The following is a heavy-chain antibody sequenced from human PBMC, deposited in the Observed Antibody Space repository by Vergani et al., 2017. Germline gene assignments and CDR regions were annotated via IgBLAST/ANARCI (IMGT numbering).Heavy chain of an antibody. J-gene: IGHJ4*02. CDR3: AVRPRVNLVGREIVTKKTFDY. CDR2: INNDRHT. CDR1: GEPFSSFY. V-gene: IGHV4-34*02. Sequence: QVQLQQWGAGVVKPSGTLSLTCAVFGEPFSSFYWRWIRQPPGKGLERIGEINNDRHTNYNPSLEIRVTVSRDTAKNQFSLNLMSVTAADTAMYYCAVRPRVNLVGREIVTKKTFDYWSQGSLVTVSS. D-gene: IGHD2/OR15-2a*01.